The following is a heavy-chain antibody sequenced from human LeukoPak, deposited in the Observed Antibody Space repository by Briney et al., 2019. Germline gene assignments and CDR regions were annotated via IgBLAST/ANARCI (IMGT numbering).Heavy chain of an antibody. D-gene: IGHD2-2*01. CDR2: ISSGGSNV. V-gene: IGHV3-21*01. J-gene: IGHJ4*02. CDR1: GFSFSSYT. CDR3: AVCSSTSCPDY. Sequence: GGSLRLSCAASGFSFSSYTMHWVRQAPGEGLEWVSSISSGGSNVFYGDSLKGRFTISRDNAKNSLHLQMNSLRVEDKAIYFCAVCSSTSCPDYWGQGTLVTVSS.